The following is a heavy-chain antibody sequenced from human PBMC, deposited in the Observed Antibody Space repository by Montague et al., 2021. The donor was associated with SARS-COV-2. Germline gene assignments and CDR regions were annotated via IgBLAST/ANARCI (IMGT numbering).Heavy chain of an antibody. CDR1: GGSFSGYY. J-gene: IGHJ4*02. CDR3: ASMVRAQVYYFDY. Sequence: SETVSLTCAVYGGSFSGYYWSWIRQPPGKGLEWIGEISHSGSTNYNPSLKSRVTISVDTSKNQFSLKLSSVTAADTAVYYCASMVRAQVYYFDYWGQGTLVTVSS. D-gene: IGHD3-10*01. CDR2: ISHSGST. V-gene: IGHV4-34*01.